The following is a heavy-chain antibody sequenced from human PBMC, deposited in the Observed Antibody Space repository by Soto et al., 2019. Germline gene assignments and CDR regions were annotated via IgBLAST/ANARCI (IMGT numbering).Heavy chain of an antibody. CDR1: GYSFTTYW. CDR3: ARKVMAARWADAFDI. V-gene: IGHV5-10-1*01. Sequence: GESLKISCKGSGYSFTTYWITWVRQMPGKGLEWMGRIDPSDSYTNYSPSIQGHVTISADKSISTAYLQWSSLKASDTAMYYCARKVMAARWADAFDIWGQGTMVTVSS. CDR2: IDPSDSYT. J-gene: IGHJ3*02. D-gene: IGHD5-12*01.